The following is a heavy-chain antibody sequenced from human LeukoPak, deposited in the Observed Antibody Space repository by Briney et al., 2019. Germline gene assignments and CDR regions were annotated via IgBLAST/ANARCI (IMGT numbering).Heavy chain of an antibody. D-gene: IGHD6-6*01. J-gene: IGHJ4*02. CDR1: GGTFSSYA. Sequence: SCKASGGTFSSYAMHWVRQAPGKGLEWMTVISYDGNNKYYVDSVKGRFTISRDNSKNTMYLQMNSLRTEDTAVYYCARAALFSSSFYSGLPTHWGQGTLVTVSS. V-gene: IGHV3-30-3*01. CDR2: ISYDGNNK. CDR3: ARAALFSSSFYSGLPTH.